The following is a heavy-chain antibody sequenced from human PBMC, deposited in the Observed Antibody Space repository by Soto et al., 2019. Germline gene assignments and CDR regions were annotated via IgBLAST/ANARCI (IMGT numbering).Heavy chain of an antibody. CDR1: GGSITTAGYS. Sequence: PSETLSLTCTVSGGSITTAGYSLSWIRQPPGKALEWIGYVYHTGNAYPKPSLKSRVTISLDRSKNQFSLKMTSVTAAETALYYCASRPFYYYGLDVWGQGTTVTVSS. D-gene: IGHD3-3*02. J-gene: IGHJ6*02. CDR3: ASRPFYYYGLDV. V-gene: IGHV4-30-2*01. CDR2: VYHTGNA.